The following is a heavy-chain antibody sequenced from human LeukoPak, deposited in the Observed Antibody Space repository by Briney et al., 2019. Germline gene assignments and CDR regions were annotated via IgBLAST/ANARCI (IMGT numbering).Heavy chain of an antibody. D-gene: IGHD6-13*01. CDR1: GGSFSGYY. V-gene: IGHV4-34*01. J-gene: IGHJ5*02. CDR2: INHSGST. Sequence: SETLSLTCAVYGGSFSGYYWSWIRQPPGKGLEWIGEINHSGSTNYNPSLKSRVTISVDTSKNQFSLKLGSVTAADTAVYYCARGRIAAAGRNWFDPWGQGTLVTVSS. CDR3: ARGRIAAAGRNWFDP.